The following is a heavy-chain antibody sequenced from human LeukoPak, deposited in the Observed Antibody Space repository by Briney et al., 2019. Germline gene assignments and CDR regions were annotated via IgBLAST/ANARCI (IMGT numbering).Heavy chain of an antibody. CDR2: ISGNGDTT. CDR3: AKDYRGSGYFFDV. D-gene: IGHD3-3*01. CDR1: GFTFSNYA. V-gene: IGHV3-23*01. J-gene: IGHJ3*01. Sequence: GESLRLSCAGSGFTFSNYAMSWVRQAPGKGLEWVSVISGNGDTTYYADSVKGRFTISRDNSKNTLYLQMNSLRAEDTAIYSCAKDYRGSGYFFDVWGQGTMVAVSS.